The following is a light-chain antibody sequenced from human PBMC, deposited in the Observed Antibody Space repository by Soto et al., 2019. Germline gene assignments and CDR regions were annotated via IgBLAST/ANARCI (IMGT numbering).Light chain of an antibody. V-gene: IGKV1-33*01. CDR2: DAS. Sequence: DIQLTQSPSSLSASVGDRVTITCQASQDISNHLNWYQQKPGKAPNLLIYDASNLETGVPTRFSGGVSGTFFSFTITSLQPEDIATYYCQKHDGVPCFGPGTIVDIK. J-gene: IGKJ3*01. CDR1: QDISNH. CDR3: QKHDGVPC.